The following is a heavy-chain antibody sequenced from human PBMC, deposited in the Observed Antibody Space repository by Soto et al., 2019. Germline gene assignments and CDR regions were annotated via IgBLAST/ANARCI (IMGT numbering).Heavy chain of an antibody. CDR3: ARGASSVTTFYFDL. Sequence: QVQVVQSGAEVKKPGASVKVSCKASGYTFTNYAMHWVRQAPGQRLEWMGWINPGNGNTKNSQKFQGRVTITRDTFARTAYMELSSLRSEATAVYYCARGASSVTTFYFDLWGRGTLVTVSS. D-gene: IGHD4-17*01. J-gene: IGHJ2*01. CDR2: INPGNGNT. V-gene: IGHV1-3*01. CDR1: GYTFTNYA.